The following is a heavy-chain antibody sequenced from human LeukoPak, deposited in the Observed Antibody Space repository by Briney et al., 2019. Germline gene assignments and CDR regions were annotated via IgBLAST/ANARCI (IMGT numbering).Heavy chain of an antibody. CDR3: ARGSYGSGSYHHDY. Sequence: SETLSLTCTVSGGSVSSGSYYWSWIRQPPGKGLERIGYIYYSGSTNYNPSLKSRVTISVDTSKNQFSLKLSSVTAADTAVYYCARGSYGSGSYHHDYWGQGTLVTVSS. J-gene: IGHJ4*02. D-gene: IGHD3-10*01. V-gene: IGHV4-61*01. CDR2: IYYSGST. CDR1: GGSVSSGSYY.